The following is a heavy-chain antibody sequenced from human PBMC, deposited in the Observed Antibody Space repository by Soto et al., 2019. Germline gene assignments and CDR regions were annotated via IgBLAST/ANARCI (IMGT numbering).Heavy chain of an antibody. CDR3: AREIIPLSTDWYFDL. CDR2: IFDSGST. D-gene: IGHD2-2*01. V-gene: IGHV4-30-4*01. CDR1: GGSISGGVYY. Sequence: QVQLQESGPGLVKPSQTLSLTCTVSGGSISGGVYYWSWIRQPPGKGLEWIGYIFDSGSTYYNPSLKSRVTISVDTSTNQSSLRLISVTAADTAVYYCAREIIPLSTDWYFDLWGRGTLGTVSS. J-gene: IGHJ2*01.